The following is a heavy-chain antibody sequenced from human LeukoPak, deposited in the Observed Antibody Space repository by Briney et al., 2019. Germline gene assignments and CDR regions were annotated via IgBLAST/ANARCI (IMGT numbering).Heavy chain of an antibody. D-gene: IGHD1-26*01. CDR3: ARGTFIVGALASY. CDR1: GYTFTSYD. CDR2: MNPNSGNT. V-gene: IGHV1-8*01. J-gene: IGHJ4*02. Sequence: ASVKVSCKASGYTFTSYDINWVRQATRQGLEWMGWMNPNSGNTGYAQKFQGRVTMTRNTSISTAYMELSSLRSEDTAVYYCARGTFIVGALASYWGQGTLVTVSS.